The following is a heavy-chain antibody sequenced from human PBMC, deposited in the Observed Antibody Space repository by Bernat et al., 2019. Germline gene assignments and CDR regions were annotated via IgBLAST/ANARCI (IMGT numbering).Heavy chain of an antibody. V-gene: IGHV1-18*01. J-gene: IGHJ4*02. Sequence: QVQLVQSGAEVKKPGASVKVSCKASGYTFTSFGISWVRQAPGQGLEWMGWISGYSGNTKYAQKVQGRVTMTTDTSTSTAYMEVRSLRSDDTAVYYCARDRSEGVAAGFFDYWGQGTLVTVSS. CDR3: ARDRSEGVAAGFFDY. D-gene: IGHD6-13*01. CDR2: ISGYSGNT. CDR1: GYTFTSFG.